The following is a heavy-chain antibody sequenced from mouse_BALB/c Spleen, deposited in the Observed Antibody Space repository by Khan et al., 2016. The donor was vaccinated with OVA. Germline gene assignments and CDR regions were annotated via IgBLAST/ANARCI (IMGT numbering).Heavy chain of an antibody. V-gene: IGHV9-3-1*01. CDR2: INTYTGEP. CDR1: GYTFTNYG. Sequence: QIQLVQSGPELKKPGETVKISCKASGYTFTNYGMNWVKQAPGKGLKWMGWINTYTGEPTYADDFKGRFASSLETSASTAYLQINNLKNEDTATYFCARDYGYAYWGQGTLVTVSA. CDR3: ARDYGYAY. D-gene: IGHD1-2*01. J-gene: IGHJ3*01.